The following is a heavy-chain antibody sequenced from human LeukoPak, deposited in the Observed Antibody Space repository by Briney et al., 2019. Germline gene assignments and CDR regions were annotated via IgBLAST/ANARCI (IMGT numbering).Heavy chain of an antibody. Sequence: PSETLSLTCTVSGGSISSYYWSWIRQPPGKGLEWIGYIYYSGSTNYNPPLKSRVTISVDTSKNQFSLKLSSVTAADTAVYYCARVRAGYYGSGSYPTIIDYWGQGTLVTVSS. D-gene: IGHD3-10*01. J-gene: IGHJ4*02. CDR3: ARVRAGYYGSGSYPTIIDY. CDR2: IYYSGST. CDR1: GGSISSYY. V-gene: IGHV4-59*01.